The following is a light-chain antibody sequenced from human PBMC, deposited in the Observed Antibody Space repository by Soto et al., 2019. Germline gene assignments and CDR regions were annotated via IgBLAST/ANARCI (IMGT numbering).Light chain of an antibody. CDR2: GAS. Sequence: EIVLTQSPGTLSLSPGERATLSCRASQSVSSSYLAWYQQKPGQAPRLLIYGASSRATGIPDRFSGSGSGTALTLKISRLEPEDFEVYYCQQKEAFGQGTKV. V-gene: IGKV3-20*01. J-gene: IGKJ1*01. CDR1: QSVSSSY. CDR3: QQKEA.